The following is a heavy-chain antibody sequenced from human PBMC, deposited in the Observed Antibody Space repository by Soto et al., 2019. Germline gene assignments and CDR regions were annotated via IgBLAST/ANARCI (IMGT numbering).Heavy chain of an antibody. V-gene: IGHV1-18*01. CDR2: ISAYNGDT. D-gene: IGHD2-8*01. J-gene: IGHJ4*02. CDR1: GYTFTSYG. Sequence: QAQLVQSGGEVKKPGASVKVSCRASGYTFTSYGYAWVRQAPGQGLEWMGWISAYNGDTNYAQKFQDRVTLTTDTPTTTAHMELRNLGSDDTAVYYCAGSGAYCTSITCLFDSFWGLGTLVTVAS. CDR3: AGSGAYCTSITCLFDSF.